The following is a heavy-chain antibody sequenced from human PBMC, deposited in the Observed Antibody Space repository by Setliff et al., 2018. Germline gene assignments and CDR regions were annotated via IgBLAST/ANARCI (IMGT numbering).Heavy chain of an antibody. V-gene: IGHV1-69*13. D-gene: IGHD3-16*01. Sequence: SVKVSCKASGGTFINYAISWVRQAPGQGLEWMGGIIPIFGTANYAQKFQGRVTITADESTSTAYMELSSLRSEDTAVYYCARDPRLWITFGGECLWDYWGQGTLVTVSS. CDR3: ARDPRLWITFGGECLWDY. J-gene: IGHJ4*02. CDR1: GGTFINYA. CDR2: IIPIFGTA.